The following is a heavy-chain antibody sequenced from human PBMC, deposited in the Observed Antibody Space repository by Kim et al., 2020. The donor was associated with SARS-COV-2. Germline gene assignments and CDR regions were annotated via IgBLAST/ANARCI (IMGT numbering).Heavy chain of an antibody. CDR1: GFNFDDFA. Sequence: GGSLRLSCTTSGFNFDDFAMHWVRQTPGKGLEWVSGINWNGGSGDYADFVKGRFTISRDNAKKSLFLETHNARLEDTAIYYCVKDSQPTIQSSGPSSNAVNRFDSWGQGVQLTVSS. V-gene: IGHV3-9*01. CDR2: INWNGGSG. J-gene: IGHJ5*01. D-gene: IGHD6-25*01. CDR3: VKDSQPTIQSSGPSSNAVNRFDS.